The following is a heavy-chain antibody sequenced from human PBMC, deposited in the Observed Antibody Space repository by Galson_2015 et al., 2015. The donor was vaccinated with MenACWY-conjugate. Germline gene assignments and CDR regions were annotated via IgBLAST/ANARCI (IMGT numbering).Heavy chain of an antibody. D-gene: IGHD5-18*01. Sequence: ETLSLTCSVSGGSLTAYYWAWIRQPPGKGLEWIGCIYYSGSTKYSPSLNSRVTISVDKSNNQFSLKLSSVTAADTAVYYCARPPGGYSSGGQIDSWGQGSLVTVSS. V-gene: IGHV4-59*01. J-gene: IGHJ4*02. CDR1: GGSLTAYY. CDR3: ARPPGGYSSGGQIDS. CDR2: IYYSGST.